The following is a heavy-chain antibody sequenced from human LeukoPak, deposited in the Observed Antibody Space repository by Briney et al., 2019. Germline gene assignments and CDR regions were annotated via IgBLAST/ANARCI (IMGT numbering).Heavy chain of an antibody. D-gene: IGHD2-2*01. Sequence: GGSLRLSCAASGLTFSSYGMHWVRQAPGKGLEWVAVISYDGSNKYYADSVKGRFTISRDNSKNTLYLQMNSLRAEDTAVYYCAKDPSSRNIVVVPAALDYWGQGTLVTVSS. V-gene: IGHV3-30*18. CDR2: ISYDGSNK. CDR1: GLTFSSYG. CDR3: AKDPSSRNIVVVPAALDY. J-gene: IGHJ4*02.